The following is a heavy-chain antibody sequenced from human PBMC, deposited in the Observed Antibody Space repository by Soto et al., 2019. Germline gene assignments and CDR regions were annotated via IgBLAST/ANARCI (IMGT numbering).Heavy chain of an antibody. V-gene: IGHV1-58*01. CDR1: GFTFTSSA. D-gene: IGHD2-2*01. Sequence: QMQLVQSGPEVKKPGTSVKVSCKASGFTFTSSAVQWVRQARGQRLEWIGWIVVGSGNTNYAQKFQERVTITRDMSTSTAYMELSSLRSEDTAVYYCAADDQLLPEGWFDPWGQETLVTVSS. J-gene: IGHJ5*02. CDR2: IVVGSGNT. CDR3: AADDQLLPEGWFDP.